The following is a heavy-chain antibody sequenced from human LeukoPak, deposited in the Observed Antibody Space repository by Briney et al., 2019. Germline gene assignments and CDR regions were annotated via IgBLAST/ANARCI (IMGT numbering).Heavy chain of an antibody. CDR3: ARDLSTSSNWELDY. CDR2: INPNSGGT. D-gene: IGHD1-1*01. V-gene: IGHV1-2*02. CDR1: GYTFSDYY. Sequence: APVKVSCKASGYTFSDYYTHWVRQAPGQGLEWMGWINPNSGGTRYAQQFQGRVTMTRDTSIGTVYMELSTLRSDDTAVYYCARDLSTSSNWELDYWGQGTLVTVSS. J-gene: IGHJ4*02.